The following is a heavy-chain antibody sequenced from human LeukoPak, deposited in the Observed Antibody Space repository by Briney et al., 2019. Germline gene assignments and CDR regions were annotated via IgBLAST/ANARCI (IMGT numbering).Heavy chain of an antibody. D-gene: IGHD4-17*01. CDR1: GFTVSSNY. V-gene: IGHV3-66*02. J-gene: IGHJ6*02. CDR3: ARDPHGDYASYYYGMDV. CDR2: IYSGGST. Sequence: GGSLRLSCAASGFTVSSNYMSWVRQAPGKGLEWVSVIYSGGSTYYADSVKGRFTISRDNSKNTLYLQMNSLRAEDTAVYYCARDPHGDYASYYYGMDVWGQGTTVTVSS.